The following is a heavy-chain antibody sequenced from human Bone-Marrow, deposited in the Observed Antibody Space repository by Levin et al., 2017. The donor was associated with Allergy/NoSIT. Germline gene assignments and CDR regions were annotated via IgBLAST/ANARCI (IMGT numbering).Heavy chain of an antibody. CDR1: GYTFSSFY. Sequence: GESLKISCKTSGYTFSSFYIHWVRQAPGQGLEWMAIVNPSSGFTTYAQDFQGRVSMTRDSSTSTVYMEVSRLRADDTAVYYCARAAGGYLGHFDYWGQGTQVTVSS. J-gene: IGHJ4*02. CDR3: ARAAGGYLGHFDY. V-gene: IGHV1-46*01. CDR2: VNPSSGFT. D-gene: IGHD1-26*01.